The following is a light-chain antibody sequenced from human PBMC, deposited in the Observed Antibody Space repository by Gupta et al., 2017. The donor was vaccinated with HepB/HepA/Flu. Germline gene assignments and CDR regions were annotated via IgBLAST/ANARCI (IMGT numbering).Light chain of an antibody. CDR1: ESISRY. CDR3: QQSYSTPLT. CDR2: TAS. V-gene: IGKV1-39*01. Sequence: DXQXXQSXSXLSASVGDRVIITCRASESISRYVNWYQQKPGKAPNLLIYTASTLESGVPSRFSGSGSGTDFTLTISSLQPEDFASYYCQQSYSTPLTFGGGTNVEIK. J-gene: IGKJ4*01.